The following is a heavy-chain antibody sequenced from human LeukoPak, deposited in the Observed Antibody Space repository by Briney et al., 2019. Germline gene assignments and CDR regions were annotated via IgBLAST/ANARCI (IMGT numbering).Heavy chain of an antibody. CDR3: ATDDSSGYGISDY. J-gene: IGHJ4*02. D-gene: IGHD3-22*01. V-gene: IGHV4-34*01. CDR1: GGSFSGYY. Sequence: PSETLPLTCAVYGGSFSGYYWSWIRQPPGKGLEWIGEINHSGSTNYNPSLKSRVTISVDTSKNQFSLKLSSVTAADTAVYYCATDDSSGYGISDYWGQGTLVTVSS. CDR2: INHSGST.